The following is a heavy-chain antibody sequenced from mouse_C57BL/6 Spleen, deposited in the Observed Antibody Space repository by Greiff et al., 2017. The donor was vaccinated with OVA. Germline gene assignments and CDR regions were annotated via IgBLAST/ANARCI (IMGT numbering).Heavy chain of an antibody. CDR3: ARRGGNYGFDY. D-gene: IGHD2-1*01. V-gene: IGHV1-64*01. CDR2: IHPNSGST. CDR1: GYTFTSYW. J-gene: IGHJ2*01. Sequence: VQLQQSGAELVKPGASVKLSCKASGYTFTSYWMHWVKQRPGQGLEWIGMIHPNSGSTNYNEKFKSKATLTVDKSSSTAYMQLSSLTSEDSAVYYCARRGGNYGFDYWGQGTTLTVSS.